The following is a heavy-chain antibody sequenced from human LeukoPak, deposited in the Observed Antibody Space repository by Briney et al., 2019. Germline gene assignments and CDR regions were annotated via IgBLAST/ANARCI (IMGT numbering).Heavy chain of an antibody. CDR1: GYTFTSYG. CDR3: ARGRLLWFGELYRTPFDY. J-gene: IGHJ4*02. V-gene: IGHV1-18*01. Sequence: GASVKVSCKASGYTFTSYGISWVRQAPGQGLEWMGWISAYNGNTNYAQKLQGRVTMTTDTSTSTAYMELRSLRSHDTAVYYCARGRLLWFGELYRTPFDYWGQGTLVTVSS. CDR2: ISAYNGNT. D-gene: IGHD3-10*01.